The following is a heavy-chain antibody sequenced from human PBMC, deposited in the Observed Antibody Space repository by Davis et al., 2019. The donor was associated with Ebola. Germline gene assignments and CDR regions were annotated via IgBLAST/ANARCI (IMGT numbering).Heavy chain of an antibody. CDR1: GESFSGYY. J-gene: IGHJ3*02. CDR3: AITQAYDFWSGYFSQGNAFDI. CDR2: INHSGST. D-gene: IGHD3-3*01. V-gene: IGHV4-34*01. Sequence: SETLSLTCAVYGESFSGYYWSWIRQPPGKGLEWIGEINHSGSTNYNPSLKSRVTISVDTSKNQFSLKLSSVTAADTAVYYCAITQAYDFWSGYFSQGNAFDIWGQGTMVTVSS.